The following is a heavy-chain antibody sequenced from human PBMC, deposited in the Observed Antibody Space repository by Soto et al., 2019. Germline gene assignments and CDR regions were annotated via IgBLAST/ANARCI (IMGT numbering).Heavy chain of an antibody. CDR3: ARVPVSMVRGYGMDV. D-gene: IGHD3-10*01. CDR1: GFTFNDYY. J-gene: IGHJ6*02. CDR2: ISGSGPYT. Sequence: VQLVESGGGLVKPGGSLRLSCAASGFTFNDYYMSWVRQAPGKGLEWVSYISGSGPYTKYADSVKGRFTISRDNAKNSLYLQMSSLRVEDTAVYYCARVPVSMVRGYGMDVWGQGTTVTVPS. V-gene: IGHV3-11*06.